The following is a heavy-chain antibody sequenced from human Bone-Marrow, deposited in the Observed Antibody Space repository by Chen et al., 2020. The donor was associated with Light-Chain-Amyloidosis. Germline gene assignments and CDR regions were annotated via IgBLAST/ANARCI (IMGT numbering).Heavy chain of an antibody. CDR3: AKDISYDDILPGYPADAFDI. D-gene: IGHD3-9*01. V-gene: IGHV3-23*02. CDR2: ISGSVGSR. J-gene: IGHJ3*02. Sequence: EVQLVESGGGRLRRGGSLRLSCAASGFAFSSYAMSWVRQAPGKGLGWGSTISGSVGSRYSGDSVKGRLTISRDNSKNALFLQMNSLRAEDTAVYYCAKDISYDDILPGYPADAFDIWGQGTMVTVSS. CDR1: GFAFSSYA.